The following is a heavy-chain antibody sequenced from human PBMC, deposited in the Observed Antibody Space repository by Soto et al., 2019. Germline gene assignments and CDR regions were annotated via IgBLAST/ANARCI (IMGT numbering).Heavy chain of an antibody. CDR3: ATQGRVPAVRSGMDV. J-gene: IGHJ6*02. D-gene: IGHD2-2*01. CDR2: ISSSGSTI. CDR1: GFTFSDYY. V-gene: IGHV3-11*01. Sequence: GSLMLSLAASGFTFSDYYMSLIRQATGKGLEWVSYISSSGSTIYYADSVKGRFTISRDNAKNSLYLQMNSLRAEDTAVYYCATQGRVPAVRSGMDVWGQGTTVTVSS.